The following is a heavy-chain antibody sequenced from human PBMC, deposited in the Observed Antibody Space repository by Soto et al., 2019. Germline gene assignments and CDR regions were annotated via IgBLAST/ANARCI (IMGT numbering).Heavy chain of an antibody. D-gene: IGHD2-2*01. Sequence: VQLVESGGGLVKPGGSLRLSCAASGFTFSSYSMNWVRQAPGKGLEWVSSISSSSSYIYYADSVKGRFTISRDNAKNSLYLQMNSLRAEDTAVYYCARTPSIVVVPAAARAGWFDPWGQGTLVTVSS. V-gene: IGHV3-21*01. CDR3: ARTPSIVVVPAAARAGWFDP. J-gene: IGHJ5*02. CDR1: GFTFSSYS. CDR2: ISSSSSYI.